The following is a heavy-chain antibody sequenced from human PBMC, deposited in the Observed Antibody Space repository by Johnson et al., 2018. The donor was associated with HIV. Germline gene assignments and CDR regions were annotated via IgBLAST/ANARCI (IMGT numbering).Heavy chain of an antibody. V-gene: IGHV3-7*01. CDR3: AKGIVVGVRAFDI. CDR2: IKQDGSEK. J-gene: IGHJ3*02. CDR1: GFTFRSYW. Sequence: MQLVEPGGGLVQPGGSLRLSCAVSGFTFRSYWMTWVRQAPGKGLEWVTNIKQDGSEKYYVDSVKGRFTISRDNSKNTLYLQMNSLRAEDTAVYYCAKGIVVGVRAFDIWGQGTMVTVSS. D-gene: IGHD3-22*01.